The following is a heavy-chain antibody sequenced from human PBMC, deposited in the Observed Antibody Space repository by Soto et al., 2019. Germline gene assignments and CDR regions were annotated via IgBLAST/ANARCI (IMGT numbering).Heavy chain of an antibody. CDR1: GGSISSYY. Sequence: SETLSLTCTVSGGSISSYYWSWIRQPPGKGLEWIGYIYYSGSTNYNPSLKSRVTISVDTSKNQFSLKLSSVTAADTAVYYCAREAVAGTWWFDPWGQGTLVTVSS. CDR3: AREAVAGTWWFDP. V-gene: IGHV4-59*12. J-gene: IGHJ5*02. CDR2: IYYSGST. D-gene: IGHD6-19*01.